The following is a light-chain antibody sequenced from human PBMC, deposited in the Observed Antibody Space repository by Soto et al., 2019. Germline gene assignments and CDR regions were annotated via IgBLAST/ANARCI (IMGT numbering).Light chain of an antibody. J-gene: IGKJ4*01. CDR2: DAS. CDR1: QSVSSY. Sequence: EIVLTQSPATLSLSPGERATRSCRASQSVSSYLAWYQQKPGQAPRLLIYDASNRATGIPARLSGSGSGTDFTLTISSLEPEDFAVYYCQQRSNWPLTLGGGTKVDIK. V-gene: IGKV3-11*01. CDR3: QQRSNWPLT.